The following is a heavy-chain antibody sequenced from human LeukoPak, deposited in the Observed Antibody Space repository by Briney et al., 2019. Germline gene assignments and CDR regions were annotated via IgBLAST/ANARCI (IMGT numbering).Heavy chain of an antibody. CDR3: ARPGGPDYYYYGMDV. CDR2: IYPGDSDT. CDR1: GYSFTSYW. V-gene: IGHV5-51*01. D-gene: IGHD3-10*01. J-gene: IGHJ6*02. Sequence: GESLKISCKGSGYSFTSYWIGWVRQMPGKGLEWMGIIYPGDSDTRYSPSFQGQVTISADKSISTAYLQWSSLKASDTAVYYCARPGGPDYYYYGMDVWGQGTTVTVSS.